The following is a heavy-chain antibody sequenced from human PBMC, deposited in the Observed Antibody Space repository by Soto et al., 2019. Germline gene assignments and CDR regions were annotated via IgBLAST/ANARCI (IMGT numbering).Heavy chain of an antibody. Sequence: QVQLVESGGGLVKPGGSLRLSCGASGFTFSDYYMSWIRQAPGKGLEWVSYFRSISSYTNYADSVKCRYTISRDNAPNSMYVQRNRLRAADTAVYYCARDSPAQCGRMYNYYYGMDVWGKGTTVTVSS. CDR3: ARDSPAQCGRMYNYYYGMDV. CDR1: GFTFSDYY. CDR2: FRSISSYT. D-gene: IGHD2-8*01. V-gene: IGHV3-11*05. J-gene: IGHJ6*04.